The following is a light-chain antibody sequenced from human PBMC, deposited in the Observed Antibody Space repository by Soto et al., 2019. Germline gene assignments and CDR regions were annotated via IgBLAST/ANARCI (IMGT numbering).Light chain of an antibody. Sequence: EIVMTQSPATLSMSPGESATLSCRASQSVSSNLAWYQQKPGQSPRLLIYGASTRATGIPARFSGSGSGTEFTLTISSLQSEDFAVYYCQHYNYWPPWTFGQGTKVEIK. J-gene: IGKJ1*01. CDR3: QHYNYWPPWT. CDR2: GAS. CDR1: QSVSSN. V-gene: IGKV3-15*01.